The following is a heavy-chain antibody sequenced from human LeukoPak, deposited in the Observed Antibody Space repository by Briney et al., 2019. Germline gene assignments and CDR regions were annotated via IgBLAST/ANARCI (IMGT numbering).Heavy chain of an antibody. D-gene: IGHD1-26*01. CDR1: GFTFSSYA. CDR2: ISGSGGST. Sequence: GGSLRLSCAVSGFTFSSYAMSWVRQAPGKGLEWVSAISGSGGSTYYADSVKGRFTISRDNSKNTLYLQMNSLRAEDTAVYYCAKRIVGATTVDYWGQGTLVTVSS. V-gene: IGHV3-23*01. CDR3: AKRIVGATTVDY. J-gene: IGHJ4*02.